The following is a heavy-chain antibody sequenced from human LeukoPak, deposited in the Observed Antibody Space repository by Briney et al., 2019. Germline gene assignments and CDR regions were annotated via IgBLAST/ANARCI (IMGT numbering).Heavy chain of an antibody. Sequence: GGSLRLSCAASGFTFTSYSMHWVRQAPGKGLEWVAIMWYDGSNKYYTDSVKGRFTISRDNSENTLYLQMNSLRVEDTAVYYCAREDTALVIAYWGQGTLVTVSS. D-gene: IGHD5-18*01. J-gene: IGHJ4*02. CDR3: AREDTALVIAY. CDR1: GFTFTSYS. CDR2: MWYDGSNK. V-gene: IGHV3-33*08.